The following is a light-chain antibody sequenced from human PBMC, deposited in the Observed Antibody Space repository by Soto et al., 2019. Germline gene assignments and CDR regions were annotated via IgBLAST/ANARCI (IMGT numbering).Light chain of an antibody. CDR1: SSDVGYSKF. CDR3: CSYAGSHTFVL. J-gene: IGLJ2*01. V-gene: IGLV2-11*01. Sequence: QSALTQPRSVSGSPGQSVTISCTGSSSDVGYSKFVSWYQLHPGKAPKLMIFDVNERPSGVPDRFSGFKSGNKASLTISGLQAEDESDYYCCSYAGSHTFVLFGGGTKLTVL. CDR2: DVN.